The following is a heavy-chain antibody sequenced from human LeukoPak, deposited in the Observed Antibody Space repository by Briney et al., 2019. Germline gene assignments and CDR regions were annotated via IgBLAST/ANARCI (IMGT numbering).Heavy chain of an antibody. J-gene: IGHJ4*02. V-gene: IGHV4-61*01. CDR2: IYYSGST. CDR1: GGSISSTTYY. Sequence: SETLSLTCTVSGGSISSTTYYWTWIRQPPGKGLEWIGYIYYSGSTNYNPSLRSRVTISLDTSKNQFSLKLSSVTAADTAVYYCARGPAGPYYFDYWGQGTLVTVSS. D-gene: IGHD2-2*01. CDR3: ARGPAGPYYFDY.